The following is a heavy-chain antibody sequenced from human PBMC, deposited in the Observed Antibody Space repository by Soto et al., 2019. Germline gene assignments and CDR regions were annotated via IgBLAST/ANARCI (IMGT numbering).Heavy chain of an antibody. J-gene: IGHJ4*02. CDR1: GYTLTELS. CDR2: FDPEDGET. Sequence: ASVKVSCKVSGYTLTELSMHWVRQAPGKGLEWMGGFDPEDGETIYAQKFQGRVTMTEDTSTDTAYMELSSLRSEDTAVYYCATDLRYCSGGSCYLDAHLRTPLDYWGQGTLVTVSS. D-gene: IGHD2-15*01. V-gene: IGHV1-24*01. CDR3: ATDLRYCSGGSCYLDAHLRTPLDY.